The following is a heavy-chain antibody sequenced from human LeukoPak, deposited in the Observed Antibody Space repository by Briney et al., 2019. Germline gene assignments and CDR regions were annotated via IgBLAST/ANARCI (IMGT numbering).Heavy chain of an antibody. CDR2: ISGSGGST. J-gene: IGHJ3*02. V-gene: IGHV3-23*01. Sequence: GGSLRLSCAASGFTFSSYGMHWVRQAPGKGLEWVSAISGSGGSTYYADSVKGRFTIPRDNSKNTLYLQMNSLRAEDTAVYYCAKDPGRGKKGLDAFDIWGQGTMVTVSS. CDR3: AKDPGRGKKGLDAFDI. CDR1: GFTFSSYG. D-gene: IGHD1-26*01.